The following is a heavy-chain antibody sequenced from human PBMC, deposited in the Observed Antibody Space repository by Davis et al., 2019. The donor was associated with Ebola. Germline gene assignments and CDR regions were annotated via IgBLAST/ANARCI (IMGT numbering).Heavy chain of an antibody. CDR2: IYHSGAT. V-gene: IGHV4-4*02. D-gene: IGHD1-26*01. J-gene: IGHJ6*04. CDR1: GGSISSSSW. CDR3: ARRYSGRYSYHYGMDV. Sequence: SETLSLTCEVSGGSISSSSWWSWVRQSPGKGLEWIGEIYHSGATNYNPSLKSRITMSVDKSKNQFSLKLSSVTAADTAIYYCARRYSGRYSYHYGMDVWGKGTTVTVSS.